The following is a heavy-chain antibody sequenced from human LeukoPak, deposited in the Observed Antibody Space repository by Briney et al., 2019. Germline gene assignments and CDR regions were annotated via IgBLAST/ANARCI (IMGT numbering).Heavy chain of an antibody. V-gene: IGHV3-23*01. CDR3: AKGPDDYYDSSGPDY. CDR2: ISSTGGTT. Sequence: ETLSLTCTVSGYSISSGYYWGWIRQPPGKGLEWVSSISSTGGTTYYADSVKGRFTISRDNSKNTLYLQMNSLRAEDTAVYYCAKGPDDYYDSSGPDYWGQGTLVTVSS. CDR1: GYSISSGYY. D-gene: IGHD3-22*01. J-gene: IGHJ4*02.